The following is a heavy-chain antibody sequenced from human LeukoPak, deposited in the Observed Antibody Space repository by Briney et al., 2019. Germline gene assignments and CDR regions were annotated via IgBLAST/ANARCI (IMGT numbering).Heavy chain of an antibody. J-gene: IGHJ3*02. CDR2: IIPIFGTA. Sequence: GTSLRLSCAASGYTFTGYYVHWVRQAPGQGLEWMGGIIPIFGTANYAQKFQGRVTITADESTSTAYMELSSLRSEDTAVYYCARKDYGDYSDAFDIWGQGTMVTVSS. CDR1: GYTFTGYY. CDR3: ARKDYGDYSDAFDI. D-gene: IGHD4-17*01. V-gene: IGHV1-69*01.